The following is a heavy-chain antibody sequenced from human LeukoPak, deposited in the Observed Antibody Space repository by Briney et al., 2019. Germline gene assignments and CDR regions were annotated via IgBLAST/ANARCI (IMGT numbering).Heavy chain of an antibody. J-gene: IGHJ4*02. V-gene: IGHV3-15*01. CDR1: GFTFSNAW. Sequence: PGGSLRLSCAASGFTFSNAWMSWVRQAPGKGLEWVGRIKSKTDGGTTDYAAPVKGRFTISRGDSKNTLYLQMNSLKTEDTAVYYCTTVLYDFWSGYYSLIYWGQGTLVTVSS. CDR3: TTVLYDFWSGYYSLIY. D-gene: IGHD3-3*01. CDR2: IKSKTDGGTT.